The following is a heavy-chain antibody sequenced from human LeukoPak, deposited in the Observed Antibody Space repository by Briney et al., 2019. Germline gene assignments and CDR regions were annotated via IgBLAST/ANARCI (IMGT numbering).Heavy chain of an antibody. Sequence: GGSLTLSCAVSGFTFSNYWMHWVRQAPGKGLVWVSCISYDGTSTNYADSVKGRFSISRDNSKNTLFLQMNSLRAEDTAVYYCARGTYYYDSSGYLGDAFDIWGQGTMVTVSS. CDR1: GFTFSNYW. D-gene: IGHD3-22*01. CDR2: ISYDGTST. J-gene: IGHJ3*02. V-gene: IGHV3-74*01. CDR3: ARGTYYYDSSGYLGDAFDI.